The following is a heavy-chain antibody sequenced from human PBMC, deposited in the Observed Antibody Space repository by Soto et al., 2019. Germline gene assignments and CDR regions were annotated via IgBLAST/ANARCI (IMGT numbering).Heavy chain of an antibody. CDR1: GFTFSSYA. CDR2: ISGSGGST. CDR3: AKDIHDILTGYYIGRGGLDY. J-gene: IGHJ4*02. V-gene: IGHV3-23*01. Sequence: GGSLRLSCAASGFTFSSYAMSWVRQAPGKGLEWVSAISGSGGSTYYADSVKGRFTISRDNSKNTLYLQMNSLRAEDTAVYYCAKDIHDILTGYYIGRGGLDYWGQGTLVTVSS. D-gene: IGHD3-9*01.